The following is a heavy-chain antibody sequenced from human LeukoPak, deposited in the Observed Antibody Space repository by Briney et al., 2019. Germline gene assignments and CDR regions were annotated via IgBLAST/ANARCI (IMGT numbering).Heavy chain of an antibody. J-gene: IGHJ3*02. Sequence: GSGPTLVNPTQTTPLPATCSAVSVSTSGMSGSWCRQPPLMTLVWLARIDWDDHKDYSTSLKTTLTISNDISTNQVVLTMTIQDSVDTGTYYGVRIRVRGVVVASNAFDIWGQGTLVTVSS. CDR3: VRIRVRGVVVASNAFDI. V-gene: IGHV2-70*11. D-gene: IGHD2-15*01. CDR2: IDWDDHK. CDR1: AVSVSTSGMS.